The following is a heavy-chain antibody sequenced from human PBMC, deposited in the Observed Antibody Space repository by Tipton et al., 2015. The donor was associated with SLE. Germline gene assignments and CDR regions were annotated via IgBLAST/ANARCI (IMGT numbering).Heavy chain of an antibody. CDR1: VGSISSYF. CDR3: AREGSSCAFDS. CDR2: IYNSGST. V-gene: IGHV4-59*12. Sequence: GLVKPSETLSLTCTVSVGSISSYFWTWIRQRPDKGLEWFGFIYNSGSTDYAPSLRSRTIISIDLSKTQFSLKLTSVTAADTAIYYCAREGSSCAFDSWGQGTLVTVSS. J-gene: IGHJ4*02. D-gene: IGHD6-13*01.